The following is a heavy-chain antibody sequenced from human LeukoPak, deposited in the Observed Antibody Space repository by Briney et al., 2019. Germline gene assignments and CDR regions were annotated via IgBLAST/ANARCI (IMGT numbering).Heavy chain of an antibody. CDR1: GFTFSSYS. D-gene: IGHD5-12*01. V-gene: IGHV3-21*01. CDR2: ISSSSSYI. Sequence: GGSLRLSCAASGFTFSSYSMNWVRQAPGKGLEWVSSISSSSSYIYYADSVKGRFTISRDNAKNSLYLQMNSLRAEDTAVYYCARDLDCYDLGYFDYWGQGTLVTVSS. CDR3: ARDLDCYDLGYFDY. J-gene: IGHJ4*02.